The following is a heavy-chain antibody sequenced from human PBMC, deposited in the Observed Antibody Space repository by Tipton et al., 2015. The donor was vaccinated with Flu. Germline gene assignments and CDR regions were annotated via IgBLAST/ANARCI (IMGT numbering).Heavy chain of an antibody. J-gene: IGHJ1*01. Sequence: TLSLTCTVSGASISSRSYYWGWIRQPPGKGLEWIGCIHSSGSTYYNPSLKSRVTISLDTSKNQFSLKLSSVTAADTAVYYCAREKDSSGSEYFQHWGQGTLVTASS. CDR1: GASISSRSYY. CDR2: IHSSGST. D-gene: IGHD6-19*01. V-gene: IGHV4-39*07. CDR3: AREKDSSGSEYFQH.